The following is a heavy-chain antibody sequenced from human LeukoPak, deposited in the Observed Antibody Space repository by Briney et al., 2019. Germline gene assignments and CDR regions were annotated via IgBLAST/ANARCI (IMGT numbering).Heavy chain of an antibody. D-gene: IGHD3-22*01. V-gene: IGHV4-59*01. CDR1: GGSISSYY. CDR2: IYYSGST. CDR3: ARSPDSSGYYGYYYMDV. Sequence: SETLSLTCTVSGGSISSYYWSWIRQPPGKGLEWIGYIYYSGSTNYNPSLKSRVTISVDTSKNQFSLKLSSVTAADTAVYYYARSPDSSGYYGYYYMDVWGKGTTVTVSS. J-gene: IGHJ6*03.